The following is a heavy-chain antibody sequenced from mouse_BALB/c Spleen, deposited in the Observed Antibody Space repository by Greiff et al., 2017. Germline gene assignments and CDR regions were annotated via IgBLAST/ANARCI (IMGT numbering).Heavy chain of an antibody. CDR1: GYTFTSYV. CDR2: INPYNDGT. CDR3: ARSFYGSSFYAMDY. J-gene: IGHJ4*01. V-gene: IGHV1-14*01. Sequence: EVQLKESGPELVKPGASVKMSCKASGYTFTSYVMHWVKQKPGQGLEWIGYINPYNDGTKYNEKFKGKATLTSDKSSSTAYMELSSLTSEDSAVYYCARSFYGSSFYAMDYWGQGTSVTVSS. D-gene: IGHD1-1*01.